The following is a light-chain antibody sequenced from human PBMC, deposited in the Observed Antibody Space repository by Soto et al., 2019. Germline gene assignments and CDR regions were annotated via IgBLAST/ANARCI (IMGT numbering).Light chain of an antibody. J-gene: IGKJ2*01. Sequence: DIQMTQSPSSLSASVGDRVTITCRASQSISSYLNWYQQKPGKAPKLLIYAASSLQSGVPSSFSGRGSGTDFTLTISSLQNEDFATYYFQQSYRTPYTFGQGTKLEIK. CDR2: AAS. CDR1: QSISSY. V-gene: IGKV1-39*01. CDR3: QQSYRTPYT.